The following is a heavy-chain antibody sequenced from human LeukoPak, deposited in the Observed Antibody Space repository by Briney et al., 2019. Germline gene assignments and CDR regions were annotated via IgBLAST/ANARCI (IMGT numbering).Heavy chain of an antibody. CDR3: ARDPTSSWETAFDI. J-gene: IGHJ3*02. Sequence: GGSLRLSCAASEFTFSSHRMNWVRQSPGKGLEWVSSISNSGTYIYYADSVRGRFTISRDNAKNSLYLQMNSLRAEDTAVYHCARDPTSSWETAFDIWGQGTMVTVSS. CDR1: EFTFSSHR. D-gene: IGHD1-26*01. CDR2: ISNSGTYI. V-gene: IGHV3-21*01.